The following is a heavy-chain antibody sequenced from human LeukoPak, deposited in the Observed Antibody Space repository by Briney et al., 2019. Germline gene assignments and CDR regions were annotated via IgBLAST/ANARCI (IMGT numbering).Heavy chain of an antibody. V-gene: IGHV1-46*01. CDR3: ARHDLGGNSPFDY. Sequence: GASVKVSCKTFGCTFTNYYMHWVRQAPGQGLEWMGIINPSGSSTTYAQKFQGRVTMTRDTSTSTDFMELSSLRSEDTAVYYCARHDLGGNSPFDYWGQGTLVTVSS. CDR2: INPSGSST. CDR1: GCTFTNYY. D-gene: IGHD4-23*01. J-gene: IGHJ4*02.